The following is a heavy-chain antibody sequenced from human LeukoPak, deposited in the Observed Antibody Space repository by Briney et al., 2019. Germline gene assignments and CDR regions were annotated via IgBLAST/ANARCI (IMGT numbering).Heavy chain of an antibody. D-gene: IGHD2-8*02. CDR3: AGHHPRNTVDF. CDR2: ISDIGGI. J-gene: IGHJ4*02. Sequence: PSETLSLTCAVYGGSISSYYWSWIRQPPGKGLEWIAYISDIGGINYNPSLKSRVTISLDTSKNQFSLKLSSVTAADTAVYYCAGHHPRNTVDFWGQGTLVTVSS. CDR1: GGSISSYY. V-gene: IGHV4-59*08.